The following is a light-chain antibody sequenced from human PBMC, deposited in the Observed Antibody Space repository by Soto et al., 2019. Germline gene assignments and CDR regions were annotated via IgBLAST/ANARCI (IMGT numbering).Light chain of an antibody. CDR2: LGS. CDR1: QSLLHSNGYNY. CDR3: MQALQTPPGNT. Sequence: DIVMTQSPLSLPVTPGEPASISCRSSQSLLHSNGYNYLDWYLQKPGQSPQLLIYLGSNRASGVPEGVSGSGSGKDFTLKISRVEAEDVGFYYCMQALQTPPGNTLGQGTKREIK. J-gene: IGKJ2*01. V-gene: IGKV2-28*01.